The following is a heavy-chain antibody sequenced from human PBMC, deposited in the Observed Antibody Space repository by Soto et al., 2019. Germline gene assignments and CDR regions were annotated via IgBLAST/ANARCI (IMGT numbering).Heavy chain of an antibody. CDR1: GFNLGSYW. CDR3: ARGGLEPFGQ. V-gene: IGHV3-74*01. D-gene: IGHD1-1*01. Sequence: EVQLVESGGGLVQPGGSLRLSCAASGFNLGSYWMHWVRQAPGKGLVWVSRINGYGTTINDAESVEGRFAISRDDVKSAVYLHMNNLRAETTAVYYCARGGLEPFGQRGQGALVTVSS. J-gene: IGHJ4*02. CDR2: INGYGTTI.